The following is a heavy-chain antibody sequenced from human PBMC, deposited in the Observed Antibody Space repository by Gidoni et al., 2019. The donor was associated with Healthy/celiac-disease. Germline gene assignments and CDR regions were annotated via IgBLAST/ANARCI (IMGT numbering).Heavy chain of an antibody. V-gene: IGHV1-69*06. D-gene: IGHD3-10*01. CDR2: IIPIVGTE. CDR3: ARGASLRITKDYYYGMDG. CDR1: VGTFSSYA. J-gene: IGHJ6*02. Sequence: QVQLVQSGAEVKKPGSSVKVSCKASVGTFSSYAISWVRQATGQGLEWMGGIIPIVGTENDAQKFQGRVTITADKATSTAYMELSSLRSEDTAGYYCARGASLRITKDYYYGMDGWGQGTTVTVSS.